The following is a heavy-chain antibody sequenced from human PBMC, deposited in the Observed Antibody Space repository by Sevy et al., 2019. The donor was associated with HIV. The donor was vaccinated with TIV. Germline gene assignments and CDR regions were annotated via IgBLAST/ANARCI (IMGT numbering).Heavy chain of an antibody. V-gene: IGHV3-23*01. CDR1: GFTFSTYG. D-gene: IGHD6-19*01. CDR2: ISGSGGST. Sequence: GGSLRLSCAASGFTFSTYGLSWVRQAPGKGLEWVSAISGSGGSTYYADSVKGRFTISRDNSKNTLYLKMNSLRAEDTAVYYCATHRGQWLFTAVFDYRGQGTLVTVSS. CDR3: ATHRGQWLFTAVFDY. J-gene: IGHJ4*02.